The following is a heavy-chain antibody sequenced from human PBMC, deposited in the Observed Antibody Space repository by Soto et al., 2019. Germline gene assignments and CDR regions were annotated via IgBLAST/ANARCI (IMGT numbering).Heavy chain of an antibody. CDR3: ARGGGPYVWFNEF. J-gene: IGHJ4*02. V-gene: IGHV1-69*01. Sequence: QEQLVQSGPEMKKPGSSVKVSCKDSGGLFSSFAISWVRQAPGQGLEWLGGIIPVFGTTNYAEKFQDRVTITADESTNTAYMELSGLRSGDTAIDYCARGGGPYVWFNEFWGQGTLVTVSS. CDR2: IIPVFGTT. D-gene: IGHD3-16*01. CDR1: GGLFSSFA.